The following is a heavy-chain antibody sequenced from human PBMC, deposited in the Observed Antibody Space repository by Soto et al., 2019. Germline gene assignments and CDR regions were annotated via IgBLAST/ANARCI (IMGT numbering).Heavy chain of an antibody. V-gene: IGHV4-39*01. D-gene: IGHD3-16*01. Sequence: QLQLQASGPGLEKPSETLSLTCTVSGDSISSSSYYWGWIRQPPGKGLEWIGSIYYSGSTYYNPSLKSRVTISGDTSKNQFSLRLRSVTAADTAVYYCARHLYVTFDYWGQGTLVTVSS. CDR1: GDSISSSSYY. CDR2: IYYSGST. CDR3: ARHLYVTFDY. J-gene: IGHJ4*02.